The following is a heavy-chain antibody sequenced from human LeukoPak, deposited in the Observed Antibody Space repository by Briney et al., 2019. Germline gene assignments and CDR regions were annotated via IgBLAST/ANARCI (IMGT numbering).Heavy chain of an antibody. CDR2: ISSSSSYI. CDR3: ARFARGDGYNYPFDY. D-gene: IGHD5-24*01. Sequence: GGSLRLSCAASGFTFRNYRMNWVRQAPGKGLEWVTSISSSSSYIYYADSVKGRFTISRDNAKNSLYLQMNSLRAEDTAVYYCARFARGDGYNYPFDYWGQGTLVTVSS. V-gene: IGHV3-21*01. J-gene: IGHJ4*02. CDR1: GFTFRNYR.